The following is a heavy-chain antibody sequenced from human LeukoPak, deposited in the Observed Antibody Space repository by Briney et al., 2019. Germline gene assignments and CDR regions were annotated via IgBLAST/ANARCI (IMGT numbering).Heavy chain of an antibody. Sequence: PSETLSLTCSVSGDSISSSTYYWGWIRQPPGKGLERIGSRYYSVTTYCNPSPKSRVTISEDTSKNQFSLKLKSVTAADTAVYSCARDNRIAAATAYDYWGQGALVTVSS. J-gene: IGHJ4*02. CDR2: RYYSVTT. V-gene: IGHV4-39*07. CDR1: GDSISSSTYY. D-gene: IGHD6-13*01. CDR3: ARDNRIAAATAYDY.